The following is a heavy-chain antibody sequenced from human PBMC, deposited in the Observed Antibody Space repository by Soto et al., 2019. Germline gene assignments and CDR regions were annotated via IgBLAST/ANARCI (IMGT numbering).Heavy chain of an antibody. CDR2: ITRDGYNK. CDR3: TKSSGGSSSVGMDY. J-gene: IGHJ4*02. D-gene: IGHD6-6*01. Sequence: GGSLRLSCAVSGFIFKNYALNWVRQAPGKGLEWVASITRDGYNKYYADSVKGRFTISRDNSRDTLSLQMTALTIEDSSVYYCTKSSGGSSSVGMDYWGQGTRVTVSS. V-gene: IGHV3-30*04. CDR1: GFIFKNYA.